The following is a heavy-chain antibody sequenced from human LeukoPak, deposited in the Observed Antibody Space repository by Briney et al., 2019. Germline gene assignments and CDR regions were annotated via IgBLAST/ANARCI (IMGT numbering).Heavy chain of an antibody. J-gene: IGHJ4*02. CDR1: GGSFSG. Sequence: PSETLSLTCAVYGGSFSGWSWVRQPPGKGLEWIGEVDHGGSTKYNPSLESRVTISVGTAHNHFSLKLNSVTAADTAVYYCAIWDRSAYYIAYWGQGTLVTVSS. D-gene: IGHD3-22*01. CDR2: VDHGGST. CDR3: AIWDRSAYYIAY. V-gene: IGHV4-34*01.